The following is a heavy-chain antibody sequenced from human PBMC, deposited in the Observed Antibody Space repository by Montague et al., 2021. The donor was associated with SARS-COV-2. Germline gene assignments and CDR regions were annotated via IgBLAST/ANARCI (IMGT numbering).Heavy chain of an antibody. V-gene: IGHV4-34*01. CDR2: IDHSGNT. J-gene: IGHJ4*02. Sequence: SETLSLTCAVYRGSFHIFSWGWIRQPPGKGLEWIGEIDHSGNTKYNPSLESRVTISVDTSKNQFSLNLTSVTAADTAMYYCARGTRVVGITPGFRYWGQGTQVTVSS. CDR3: ARGTRVVGITPGFRY. D-gene: IGHD3-22*01. CDR1: RGSFHIFS.